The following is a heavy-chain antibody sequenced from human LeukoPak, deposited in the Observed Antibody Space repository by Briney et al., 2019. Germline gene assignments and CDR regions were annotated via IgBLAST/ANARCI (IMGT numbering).Heavy chain of an antibody. Sequence: GGSLRLSCAASGFTFSSYAMSWVRQAPGKGLEWVSAISGSGGSTYYADSVKGRFTIPRDNSKNTLYLQMNSLRAEDTAVYYCAKDLRLLLWFGEALDAFDIWGQGTMVTVSS. CDR3: AKDLRLLLWFGEALDAFDI. CDR2: ISGSGGST. V-gene: IGHV3-23*01. CDR1: GFTFSSYA. D-gene: IGHD3-10*01. J-gene: IGHJ3*02.